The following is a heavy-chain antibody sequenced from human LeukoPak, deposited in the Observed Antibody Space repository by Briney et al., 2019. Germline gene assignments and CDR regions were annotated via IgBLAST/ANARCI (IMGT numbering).Heavy chain of an antibody. CDR1: GFAFSSYG. V-gene: IGHV3-30*02. CDR2: IRYDGSNK. D-gene: IGHD6-13*01. CDR3: AKEWQQLAPWYFDY. Sequence: PGGSLRLSCAASGFAFSSYGMHWVRQAPGKGREWVAFIRYDGSNKYYADSVKGRFTISRDNSKNTLYLQMNSLRAEDTAVYYCAKEWQQLAPWYFDYWGQGTLVTVSS. J-gene: IGHJ4*02.